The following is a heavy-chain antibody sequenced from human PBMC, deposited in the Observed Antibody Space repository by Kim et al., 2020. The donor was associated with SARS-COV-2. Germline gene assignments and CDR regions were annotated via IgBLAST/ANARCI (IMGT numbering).Heavy chain of an antibody. Sequence: GGSLRLSCAASGFTFSDHWMTWVRQAPGKGLEWVANIRHDGGDEYYVDSVKGRFIVSRDNSKNSLYLQMNNLRAEDTAVYFCSKSRMQTRYFGLDVWGQGTTVTVS. CDR2: IRHDGGDE. V-gene: IGHV3-7*03. CDR3: SKSRMQTRYFGLDV. CDR1: GFTFSDHW. J-gene: IGHJ6*02.